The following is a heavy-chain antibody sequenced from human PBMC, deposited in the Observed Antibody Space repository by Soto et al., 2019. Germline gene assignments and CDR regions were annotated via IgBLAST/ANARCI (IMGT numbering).Heavy chain of an antibody. CDR3: AKDVEGALDY. D-gene: IGHD1-26*01. V-gene: IGHV3-30*18. J-gene: IGHJ4*02. CDR2: ISYDGSNK. CDR1: GFTFSSYG. Sequence: QVQLVESGGGVVQPGRSLRLSCAASGFTFSSYGMHWVRQAPGKGLEWVAVISYDGSNKYYADSVKGRFTISRDNSKNTLYLQMNSLRAEDTAVYYCAKDVEGALDYWSQGTLVTVSS.